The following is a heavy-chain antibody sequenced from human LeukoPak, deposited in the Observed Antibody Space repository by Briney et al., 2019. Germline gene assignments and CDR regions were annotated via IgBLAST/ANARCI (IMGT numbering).Heavy chain of an antibody. D-gene: IGHD6-13*01. CDR1: GGTFSSYA. CDR3: ASIAAAGTRYFQH. CDR2: IIPIFGTA. Sequence: ASVKVSCKASGGTFSSYAISWVRQAPGQGLEWMGGIIPIFGTANYAQKFQGRVTITADKSTSTAYMELSSLRSEDTAVYYCASIAAAGTRYFQHWGQGTLVTVSS. J-gene: IGHJ1*01. V-gene: IGHV1-69*06.